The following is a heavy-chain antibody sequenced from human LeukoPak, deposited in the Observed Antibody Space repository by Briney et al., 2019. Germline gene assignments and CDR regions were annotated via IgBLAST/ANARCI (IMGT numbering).Heavy chain of an antibody. J-gene: IGHJ4*02. V-gene: IGHV3-23*01. Sequence: GGSLRLSCAASGSTFSSYAMSWVRQAPGKGLEWVSAISGSGGSTYYADSVKGRFTISRDNSKNTLYLQMNSLRAEDTAVYYCARDLYYDILTGYYSPGYFDYWGQGTLVTVSS. CDR2: ISGSGGST. CDR3: ARDLYYDILTGYYSPGYFDY. D-gene: IGHD3-9*01. CDR1: GSTFSSYA.